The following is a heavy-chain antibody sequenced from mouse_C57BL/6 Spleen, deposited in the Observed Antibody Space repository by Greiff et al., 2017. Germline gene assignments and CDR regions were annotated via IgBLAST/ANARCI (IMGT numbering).Heavy chain of an antibody. CDR3: AREGFYYYGSSYTWFAY. V-gene: IGHV1-22*01. D-gene: IGHD1-1*01. CDR2: INPNNGGT. Sequence: VQLQQSGPELVKPGASVKMSCKASGYTFTDYNMHWVKQSHGKSLEWIGYINPNNGGTSYNQKFKGKATLTVNKSSSTAYMELRSLTSEDSAVYYCAREGFYYYGSSYTWFAYWGPGTLVTVSA. J-gene: IGHJ3*01. CDR1: GYTFTDYN.